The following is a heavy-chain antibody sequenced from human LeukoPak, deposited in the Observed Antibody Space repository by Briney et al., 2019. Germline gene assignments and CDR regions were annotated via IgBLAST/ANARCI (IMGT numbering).Heavy chain of an antibody. CDR2: ISDDGSIT. CDR1: GFTFSRDW. CDR3: VRSTKGAFDY. V-gene: IGHV3-74*03. Sequence: GGSLRLSCAASGFTFSRDWMHWVRQAPGKGLVWVSRISDDGSITTYADSVKGRFTISRDNSKNTMFMQMNSLRAEDTAVYYCVRSTKGAFDYWGQGTLVTVSS. J-gene: IGHJ4*02.